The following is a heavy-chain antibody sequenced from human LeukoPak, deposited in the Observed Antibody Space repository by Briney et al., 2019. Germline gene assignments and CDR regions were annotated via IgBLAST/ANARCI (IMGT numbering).Heavy chain of an antibody. J-gene: IGHJ4*02. Sequence: LETLSLTCTVSGGSISSYYWSWIRQPPGKGLEWIGYIYYSGSTNYNPSLKSRVTISVDTSKNQFSLKLSSVTAADTAVYYCASGYSVYYFDYWGQGTLVTVSS. CDR2: IYYSGST. V-gene: IGHV4-59*01. CDR3: ASGYSVYYFDY. CDR1: GGSISSYY. D-gene: IGHD3-22*01.